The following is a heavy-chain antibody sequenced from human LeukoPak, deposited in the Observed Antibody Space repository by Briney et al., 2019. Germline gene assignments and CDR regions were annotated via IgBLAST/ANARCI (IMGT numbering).Heavy chain of an antibody. V-gene: IGHV4-30-4*01. CDR1: GGSISSGDYY. D-gene: IGHD3-16*01. J-gene: IGHJ4*02. Sequence: SETLSLTCTVSGGSISSGDYYWSWIRQPPGKGLEWIGYIYYSGSTYYNPSLKRRVTISVDTSKNQFSLKLSSVTAADTAVYYCARSTGKSYEGEPPFDYWGQGTLVTVSS. CDR2: IYYSGST. CDR3: ARSTGKSYEGEPPFDY.